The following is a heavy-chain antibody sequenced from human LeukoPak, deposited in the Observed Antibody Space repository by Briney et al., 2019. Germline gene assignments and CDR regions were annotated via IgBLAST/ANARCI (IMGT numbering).Heavy chain of an antibody. V-gene: IGHV3-30*04. Sequence: GRSLRLSCAASGFTFSSYAMHWVRQAPGKGLEWVAVISYDESNKYYADCVKGRFTIYRDNSKNTLYLQMNSLRAEDTAVYYCARDPYPSEYCSGGSCYSIPYFDYWGQGTLVTVSS. CDR2: ISYDESNK. J-gene: IGHJ4*02. D-gene: IGHD2-15*01. CDR3: ARDPYPSEYCSGGSCYSIPYFDY. CDR1: GFTFSSYA.